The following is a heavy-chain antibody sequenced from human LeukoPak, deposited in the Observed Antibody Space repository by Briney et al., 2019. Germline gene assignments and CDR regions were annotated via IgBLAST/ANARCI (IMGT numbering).Heavy chain of an antibody. CDR1: GGSTSSGDSC. V-gene: IGHV4-30-4*01. Sequence: PSQSLSLTCTVSGGSTSSGDSCWGWIRQPPGKGLEWIGSIYFSGSTYSHPSLKSRVTISVDTSKNQCFRNLHSVTAADTPVYNCVRVRVLGFGGYSDYWGQGSLVTASS. CDR2: IYFSGST. CDR3: VRVRVLGFGGYSDY. D-gene: IGHD3-10*01. J-gene: IGHJ4*02.